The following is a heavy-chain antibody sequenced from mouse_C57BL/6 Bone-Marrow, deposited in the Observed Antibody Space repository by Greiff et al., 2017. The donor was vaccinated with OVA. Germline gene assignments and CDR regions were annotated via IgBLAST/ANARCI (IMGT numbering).Heavy chain of an antibody. D-gene: IGHD1-1*01. CDR3: AAGDCGSGYFDV. V-gene: IGHV1-26*01. Sequence: EVQLQQSGPELVRPGASVKLSCKASGYTFTDYYMNWVKQSHGQSLEWIGDINPNNGGTSYNQKFKGKATLTVDKSSSTAYMELRSLTSEDSAVYCCAAGDCGSGYFDVWGTGTTVTVSS. CDR2: INPNNGGT. CDR1: GYTFTDYY. J-gene: IGHJ1*03.